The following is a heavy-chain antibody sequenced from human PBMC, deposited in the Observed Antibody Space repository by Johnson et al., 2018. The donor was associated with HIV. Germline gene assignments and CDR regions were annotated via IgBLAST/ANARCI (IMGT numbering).Heavy chain of an antibody. J-gene: IGHJ3*02. CDR3: ARALEVGATTANEAFDI. CDR2: IWYDGSNK. V-gene: IGHV3-33*01. Sequence: VQLVESGGGVVQPGRSLRLSCAASGFTFSSYGMHWVRQAPGKGLEWVAVIWYDGSNKYYADSVKGRFTISRDNSKNTLYLQMNSLRAEDTAVYYCARALEVGATTANEAFDIWGQGTMVTVSS. D-gene: IGHD1-26*01. CDR1: GFTFSSYG.